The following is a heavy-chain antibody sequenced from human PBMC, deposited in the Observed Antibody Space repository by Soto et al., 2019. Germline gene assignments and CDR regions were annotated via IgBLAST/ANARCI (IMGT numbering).Heavy chain of an antibody. D-gene: IGHD3-22*01. CDR2: IYHSGST. J-gene: IGHJ3*02. CDR1: GGSISSSNW. V-gene: IGHV4-4*02. Sequence: QVQLQESGTGLVKPSGTLSLTCAVSGGSISSSNWWSWVRQHPGKGLEWIGEIYHSGSTNYNPSLNSRVTISVDKSKNQFSLKLRSVTAADTAVYYCARVPDSSGPDAFDIWGQGTMVTVSS. CDR3: ARVPDSSGPDAFDI.